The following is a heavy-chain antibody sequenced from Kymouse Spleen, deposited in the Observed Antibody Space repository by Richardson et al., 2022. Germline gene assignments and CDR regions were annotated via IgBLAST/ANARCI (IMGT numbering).Heavy chain of an antibody. V-gene: IGHV3-33*01. CDR2: IWYDGSNK. Sequence: QVQLVESGGGVVQPGRSLRLSCAASGFTFSSYGMHWVRQAPGKGLEWVAVIWYDGSNKYYADSVKGRFTISRDNSKNTLYLQMNSLRAEDTAVYYCARNWNYGYYYGMDVWGQGTTVTVSS. D-gene: IGHD1-7*01. J-gene: IGHJ6*02. CDR3: ARNWNYGYYYGMDV. CDR1: GFTFSSYG.